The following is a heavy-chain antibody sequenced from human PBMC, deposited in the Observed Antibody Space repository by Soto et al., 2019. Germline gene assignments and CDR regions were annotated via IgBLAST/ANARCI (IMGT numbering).Heavy chain of an antibody. V-gene: IGHV1-69*02. J-gene: IGHJ3*02. Sequence: QVQLVQSGAEVKKPGSSVKVSCKASGGTFSSYTISWVRQAPGQGLEWMGRIIPILGIANYAQKFQGRVTITADKSTSTAYMELSSLRSEDTAVYYCARSYGSWSYDAFDIWGHGTMVTVSS. CDR1: GGTFSSYT. CDR2: IIPILGIA. D-gene: IGHD3-10*01. CDR3: ARSYGSWSYDAFDI.